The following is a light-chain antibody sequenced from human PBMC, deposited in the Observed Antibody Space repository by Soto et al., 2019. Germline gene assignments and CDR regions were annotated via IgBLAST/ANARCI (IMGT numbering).Light chain of an antibody. CDR3: LQAYASPET. Sequence: DIQMTQSPSSVSASVGDRVTITCRASQGVSSWLAWYQQRPGKAPKLLIYAVSRLYGGVPSRFSGRGSGTNVILTISSLQPKDFATYCCLQAYASPETFGPGTKVDI. CDR1: QGVSSW. V-gene: IGKV1-12*01. CDR2: AVS. J-gene: IGKJ3*01.